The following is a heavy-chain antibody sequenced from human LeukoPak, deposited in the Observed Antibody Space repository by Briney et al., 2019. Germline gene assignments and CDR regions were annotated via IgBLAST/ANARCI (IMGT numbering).Heavy chain of an antibody. CDR2: INPSGGST. CDR1: GYTFTSYA. J-gene: IGHJ4*02. V-gene: IGHV1-46*01. D-gene: IGHD2-21*02. Sequence: GASVKVSCKASGYTFTSYAMNWVRQAPGQGLEWMGIINPSGGSTSYAQKFQGRVTMTRDMSTSTVYMELSSLRSEDTAVYYCARDCGSDCYSLDYWGQGTLVTVSS. CDR3: ARDCGSDCYSLDY.